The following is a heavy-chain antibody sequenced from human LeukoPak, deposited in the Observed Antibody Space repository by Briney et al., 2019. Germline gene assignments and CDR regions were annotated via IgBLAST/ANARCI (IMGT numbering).Heavy chain of an antibody. D-gene: IGHD2-2*01. CDR1: GYTFTTYG. V-gene: IGHV1-18*01. CDR3: ARDRGAKDAYIPDY. CDR2: ISAYNGNT. J-gene: IGHJ4*02. Sequence: ASVKVSCKASGYTFTTYGISWVRQAPGQGLEWMGWISAYNGNTNYAQKLQGRVTVTTDTSTSTAYVELRSLRSDDTAVYYCARDRGAKDAYIPDYWGQGTLVTVSS.